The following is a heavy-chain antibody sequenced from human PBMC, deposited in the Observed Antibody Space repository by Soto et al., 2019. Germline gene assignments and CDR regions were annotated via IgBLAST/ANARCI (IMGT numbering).Heavy chain of an antibody. Sequence: GGSLRLSCAASGFTFSNYEMHWVRQAPGKGLEYVSDISNNGAHTDDAKSEKGRFTISRDNSENTLHLQMGSLRAEDMALYYCARRGYGSRWPNVYMDVWGKGTTVTVSS. CDR1: GFTFSNYE. J-gene: IGHJ6*03. D-gene: IGHD6-13*01. CDR2: ISNNGAHT. CDR3: ARRGYGSRWPNVYMDV. V-gene: IGHV3-64*01.